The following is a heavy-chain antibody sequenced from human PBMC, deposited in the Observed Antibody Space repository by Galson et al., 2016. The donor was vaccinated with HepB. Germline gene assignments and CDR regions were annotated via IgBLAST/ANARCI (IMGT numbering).Heavy chain of an antibody. CDR3: ARVIGFWGGFDY. Sequence: SLRLSCAASGFSFSDYYMTWIRQAPGKGLEWVSHISSSGSTIYYSDSVKGRFTISRDNAKKSLYLQIEGLRAEDTAVYFCARVIGFWGGFDYWGQGALVTVSS. V-gene: IGHV3-11*01. J-gene: IGHJ4*02. CDR2: ISSSGSTI. D-gene: IGHD3-3*01. CDR1: GFSFSDYY.